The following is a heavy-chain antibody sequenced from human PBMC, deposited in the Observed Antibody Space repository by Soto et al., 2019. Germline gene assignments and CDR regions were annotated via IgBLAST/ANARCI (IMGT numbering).Heavy chain of an antibody. CDR3: ARDLSVATIDFDY. J-gene: IGHJ4*02. CDR2: ISSSSSYI. V-gene: IGHV3-21*01. D-gene: IGHD5-12*01. CDR1: GFTFSSYS. Sequence: GGSLRLSCAASGFTFSSYSMNWVRQAPGKGLEWVSSISSSSSYIYYADSVKGRFTISRDNAKNSLYLQMNSLRAEDTAVYYCARDLSVATIDFDYWGQGTLVTVSS.